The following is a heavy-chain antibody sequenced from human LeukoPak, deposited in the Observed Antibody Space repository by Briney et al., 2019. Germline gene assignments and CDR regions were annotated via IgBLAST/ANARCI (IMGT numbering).Heavy chain of an antibody. Sequence: GESLKISCKGSGYTFTTHWIGWVRQMPGTGLEWMAIIYPGYSDISYSQSFPHQVSISVDRSINTAYPQYLSPEASDAAIYYCAAHPTEDFYASCPFDLWGQGTLVSVSS. J-gene: IGHJ5*02. CDR1: GYTFTTHW. CDR3: AAHPTEDFYASCPFDL. CDR2: IYPGYSDI. D-gene: IGHD2/OR15-2a*01. V-gene: IGHV5-51*01.